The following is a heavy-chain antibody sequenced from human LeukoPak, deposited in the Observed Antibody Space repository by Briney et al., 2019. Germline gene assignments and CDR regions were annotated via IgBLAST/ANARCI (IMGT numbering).Heavy chain of an antibody. D-gene: IGHD5-18*01. CDR1: GFTFDDYA. V-gene: IGHV3-20*04. CDR2: INWNGRIT. CDR3: ARGSVQLWLRDTYYYMDV. Sequence: GESLRLSCAASGFTFDDYAMNWVRQVPGRGLEWVSGINWNGRITEYANSVKDRFTISRQNTKNSLYLYMNNLGGEDTALYFCARGSVQLWLRDTYYYMDVWGKGTTVTVSS. J-gene: IGHJ6*03.